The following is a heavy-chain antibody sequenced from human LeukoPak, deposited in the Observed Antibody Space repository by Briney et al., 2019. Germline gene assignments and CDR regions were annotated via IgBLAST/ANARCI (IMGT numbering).Heavy chain of an antibody. CDR2: ISAYNGNT. J-gene: IGHJ5*02. CDR3: ARDGAPIRYFDWLMHALYPHNWFDP. Sequence: GASVKVSCKASGYTFTSYGISWVRQAPGQGLELMGWISAYNGNTNYAQKLQNRVNMTTDPSTRTAYMELRSLRSDDKAVYYCARDGAPIRYFDWLMHALYPHNWFDPWGQGTLVTVSS. CDR1: GYTFTSYG. V-gene: IGHV1-18*01. D-gene: IGHD3-9*01.